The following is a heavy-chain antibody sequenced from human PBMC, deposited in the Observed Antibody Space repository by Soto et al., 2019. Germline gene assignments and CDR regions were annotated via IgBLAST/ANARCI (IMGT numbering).Heavy chain of an antibody. D-gene: IGHD3-3*02. CDR2: IYYSGST. J-gene: IGHJ6*02. V-gene: IGHV4-59*01. Sequence: PSETLSLTCTVSGGSISSYYWSWVRQPPGKGLEWIGYIYYSGSTNYNPSLKSRVTISVDTSKNQFSLKLSSVTAADTAVYYCARHRIFGVVRGMDVWGQGTTVTVS. CDR1: GGSISSYY. CDR3: ARHRIFGVVRGMDV.